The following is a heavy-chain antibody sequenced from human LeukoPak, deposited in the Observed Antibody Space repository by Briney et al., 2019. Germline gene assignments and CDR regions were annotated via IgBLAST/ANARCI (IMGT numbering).Heavy chain of an antibody. D-gene: IGHD6-19*01. V-gene: IGHV3-30*04. CDR1: GFTFSSYA. CDR3: ARVMQWLVFDY. J-gene: IGHJ4*02. CDR2: ISYDGSNK. Sequence: GGSLRLSCAASGFTFSSYAMHWVRQAPGKGLEWVAVISYDGSNKYYADSVKGRFTISRDNSKNTLYLQMNSLRAEDTAVYYCARVMQWLVFDYWGQGTPVTVSS.